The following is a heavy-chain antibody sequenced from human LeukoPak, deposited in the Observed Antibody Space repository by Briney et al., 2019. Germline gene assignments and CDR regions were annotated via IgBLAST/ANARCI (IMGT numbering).Heavy chain of an antibody. Sequence: ASVKVSCKASGYTFTSYDINWVRQATGQGLEWMGWMNPNSGNTGYAQKFQGGVTMTRNTSISTAYMELSSLRSEDTAVYYCARGIVVVPAAIRYFDYWGQGTLVTVSS. D-gene: IGHD2-2*01. V-gene: IGHV1-8*01. CDR2: MNPNSGNT. CDR1: GYTFTSYD. CDR3: ARGIVVVPAAIRYFDY. J-gene: IGHJ4*02.